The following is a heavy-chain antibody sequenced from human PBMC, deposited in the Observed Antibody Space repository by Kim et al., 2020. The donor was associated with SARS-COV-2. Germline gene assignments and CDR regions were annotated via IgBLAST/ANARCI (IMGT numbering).Heavy chain of an antibody. CDR2: ISIGGVM. Sequence: GGSLRLSCEASGLISSRYAMNWVRQAPGQVLEWLSYISIGGVMYYADSVKGRFTISRDNAKNEFYLQMNSLRVEDTALYYCASQPTGYDPLFDYWGQGTQVTVSS. V-gene: IGHV3-21*06. CDR1: GLISSRYA. CDR3: ASQPTGYDPLFDY. D-gene: IGHD5-12*01. J-gene: IGHJ4*02.